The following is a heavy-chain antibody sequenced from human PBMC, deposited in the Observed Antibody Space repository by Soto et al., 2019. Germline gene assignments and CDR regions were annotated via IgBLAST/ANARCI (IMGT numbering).Heavy chain of an antibody. Sequence: SETLSLTCTVPGGSISSYYWSWIRQPPGKGLEWIGYIYYSGSTNYNPSLKSPVTISVDTSKNQLSLKLSSVTAADTDVYYYGSAPGSDYNPISDADWGQGALVTVSS. D-gene: IGHD3-10*01. CDR1: GGSISSYY. J-gene: IGHJ1*01. V-gene: IGHV4-59*01. CDR2: IYYSGST. CDR3: GSAPGSDYNPISDAD.